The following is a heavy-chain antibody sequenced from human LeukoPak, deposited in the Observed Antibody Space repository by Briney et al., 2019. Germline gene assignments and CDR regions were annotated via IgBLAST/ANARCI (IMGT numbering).Heavy chain of an antibody. V-gene: IGHV1-69*04. Sequence: GSSVKVSCKASGGTFSSYTISWVRQAPGQGLEWMGRIIPILAIANYAQKFQGRVTITADKSTSTAYMELSSLRSEDTAVYYCARDWGSTRGWFDPWGQGTLVTVSS. CDR1: GGTFSSYT. CDR2: IIPILAIA. CDR3: ARDWGSTRGWFDP. D-gene: IGHD2-2*01. J-gene: IGHJ5*02.